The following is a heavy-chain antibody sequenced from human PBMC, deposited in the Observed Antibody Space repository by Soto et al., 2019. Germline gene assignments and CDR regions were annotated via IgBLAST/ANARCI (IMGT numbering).Heavy chain of an antibody. D-gene: IGHD6-19*01. CDR3: ARVAIAVAGTRWFDP. Sequence: GGSLRLSCAASGFTFSSYSMNWVRQAPGKGLEWVSYISSSSSTIYYADSVKGRFTISRDNAKNSLYLQMNSLRDEDTAVYYCARVAIAVAGTRWFDPWGQGTLVTVSS. CDR2: ISSSSSTI. J-gene: IGHJ5*02. CDR1: GFTFSSYS. V-gene: IGHV3-48*02.